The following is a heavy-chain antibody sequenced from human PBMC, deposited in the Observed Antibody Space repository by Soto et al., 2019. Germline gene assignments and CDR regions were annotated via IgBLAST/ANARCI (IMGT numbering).Heavy chain of an antibody. J-gene: IGHJ4*02. CDR1: GFTFSSYA. V-gene: IGHV3-30-3*01. CDR2: ISYDGSNK. CDR3: ARGLVLLWFGEPQSPFDY. Sequence: QVQLVESGGGVVQPGRSLRLSCAASGFTFSSYAMHWVRQAPGKGLEWVAVISYDGSNKYYADSVKGRFTISRDNSKNSLYLQMNSLRAEDTAVYYCARGLVLLWFGEPQSPFDYWGQGTLVTVSS. D-gene: IGHD3-10*01.